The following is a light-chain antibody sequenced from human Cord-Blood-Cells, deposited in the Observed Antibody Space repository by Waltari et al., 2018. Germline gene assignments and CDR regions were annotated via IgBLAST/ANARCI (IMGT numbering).Light chain of an antibody. V-gene: IGKV1-39*01. CDR1: QSISSY. J-gene: IGKJ1*01. CDR2: AAS. Sequence: DIQMTQSPSSLSASVGDRVIITCRASQSISSYLNWYQQKPGKAPKLLLYAASSLQSGVPSRFSGSGSGTDFTLTISSLQPEDFATYYCQQSYSTPWTFGQGTKVEIK. CDR3: QQSYSTPWT.